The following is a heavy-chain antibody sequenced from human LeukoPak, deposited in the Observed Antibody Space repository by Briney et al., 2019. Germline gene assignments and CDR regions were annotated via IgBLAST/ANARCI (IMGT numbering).Heavy chain of an antibody. CDR3: AKVRDIVVVPAAPV. J-gene: IGHJ4*02. CDR1: GFTFSSYA. V-gene: IGHV3-23*01. Sequence: PGGSLRLSCAASGFTFSSYAMSWVRQAPGKGLEWVSAISGSGGSTYYADSVKGRSTISRDNSKNTLYLQMNSLRAEDTAVYYCAKVRDIVVVPAAPVWGQGTLVTVSS. CDR2: ISGSGGST. D-gene: IGHD2-2*01.